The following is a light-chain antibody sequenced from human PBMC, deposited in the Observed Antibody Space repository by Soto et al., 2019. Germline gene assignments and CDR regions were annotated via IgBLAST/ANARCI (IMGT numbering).Light chain of an antibody. J-gene: IGLJ1*01. CDR3: SSYTCSSTWDV. V-gene: IGLV2-14*01. CDR1: SSDVGGYNY. Sequence: QSALTQPASVSGSPGQSITISCTGTSSDVGGYNYVSWYQQHPGKAPKLMIYDVSNRPSGVSNRFSGSKSGNTASLTISGLQAEDEADYYCSSYTCSSTWDVFGTGTKLTVL. CDR2: DVS.